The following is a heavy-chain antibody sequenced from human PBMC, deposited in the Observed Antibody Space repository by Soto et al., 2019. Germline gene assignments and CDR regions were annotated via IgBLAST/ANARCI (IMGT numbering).Heavy chain of an antibody. D-gene: IGHD1-26*01. CDR1: GESLNYYY. V-gene: IGHV4-34*02. Sequence: QVRLQQWGAGLLKPSETLSLTCAVYGESLNYYYWSWIRQAPGKGLEWIGEFYDGGTINYNPSVKSRVTLSVAKSKNQFPLMVTSVTAADTAVSYCARVQWADRFANWGQGTLVTVSS. CDR3: ARVQWADRFAN. CDR2: FYDGGTI. J-gene: IGHJ5*02.